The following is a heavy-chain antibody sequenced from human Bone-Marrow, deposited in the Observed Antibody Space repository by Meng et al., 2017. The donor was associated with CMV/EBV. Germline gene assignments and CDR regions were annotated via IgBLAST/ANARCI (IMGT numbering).Heavy chain of an antibody. CDR3: ATNYDILTGYYRGYYFDY. CDR1: GYTFTSYD. Sequence: ASVKVSCKASGYTFTSYDINWARQATGQGLEWMGWMNPNSGNTGYAQKFQGRVTMTRNTSISTAYMELSSLRSEDTAVYYCATNYDILTGYYRGYYFDYWGQGTLVTVSS. D-gene: IGHD3-9*01. CDR2: MNPNSGNT. J-gene: IGHJ4*02. V-gene: IGHV1-8*01.